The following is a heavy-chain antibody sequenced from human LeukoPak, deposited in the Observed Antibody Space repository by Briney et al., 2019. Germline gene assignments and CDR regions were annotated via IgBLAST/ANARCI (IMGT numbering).Heavy chain of an antibody. D-gene: IGHD6-13*01. V-gene: IGHV1-46*01. CDR1: GYTFTSYY. CDR2: INPSGGST. J-gene: IGHJ4*02. Sequence: ASVKVSCKASGYTFTSYYMHWVRQAPGQGLEWMGIINPSGGSTSYAQKFQGRVTMTRDTSTSTAYMELRSLRSDDTAVYYCARSRIAAAGPLDYWGQGTLVTVSS. CDR3: ARSRIAAAGPLDY.